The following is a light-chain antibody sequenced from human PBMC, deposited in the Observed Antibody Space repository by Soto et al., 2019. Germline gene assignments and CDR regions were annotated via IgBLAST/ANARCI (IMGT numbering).Light chain of an antibody. CDR1: QSINRY. V-gene: IGKV1-39*01. CDR3: QQSYSTPRT. Sequence: IQVTQSPSSLSAFVGDRVTITCRASQSINRYLNWYQQKPGRAPKXLIHAATSLHSGVPSRFSGSGSGTDFTLTISSLQPEDFATYDCQQSYSTPRTFGQGTKVDIK. J-gene: IGKJ1*01. CDR2: AAT.